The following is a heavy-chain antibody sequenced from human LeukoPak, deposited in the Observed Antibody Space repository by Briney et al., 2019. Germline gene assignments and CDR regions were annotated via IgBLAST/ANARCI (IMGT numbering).Heavy chain of an antibody. CDR1: GYSFSTYW. V-gene: IGHV5-51*01. D-gene: IGHD1-26*01. J-gene: IGHJ4*02. CDR3: ASPRGYSGSYFDY. Sequence: GESLKISCKGSGYSFSTYWIGWVRQMPGKGLEWMGIIYPSDSDTRYSPSFQGQVTISADKSISTAYLEWSSLKASDTAIYYCASPRGYSGSYFDYWGQGTLVTVSS. CDR2: IYPSDSDT.